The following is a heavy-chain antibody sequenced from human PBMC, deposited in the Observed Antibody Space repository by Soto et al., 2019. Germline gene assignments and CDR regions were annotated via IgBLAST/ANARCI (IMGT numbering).Heavy chain of an antibody. D-gene: IGHD3-22*01. CDR3: ASVEQDSSGFQFDY. Sequence: SVKVSCKASGGTFSSYAISWVRQAPGQGLEWMGGIIPIFGTANYAQKFQGRVTITADESTSTAYMELSSLRSEDTAVYYCASVEQDSSGFQFDYWGQGTLVIVSS. V-gene: IGHV1-69*13. CDR1: GGTFSSYA. CDR2: IIPIFGTA. J-gene: IGHJ4*02.